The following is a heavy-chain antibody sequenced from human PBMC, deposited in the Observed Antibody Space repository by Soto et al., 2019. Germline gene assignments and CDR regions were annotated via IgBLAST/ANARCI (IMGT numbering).Heavy chain of an antibody. Sequence: QVQLVESGGGVVQPGRSLRLSCAASGFIFSNYVMYWVRQAPGKGLEWVAFMSYDGTTKSYADSVKCRFTISRDNSQNTLYLQMNSLRPEDTGVYYCAREVLWSRYFDYWGQGALGTVSS. J-gene: IGHJ4*02. CDR1: GFIFSNYV. CDR3: AREVLWSRYFDY. D-gene: IGHD3-10*01. CDR2: MSYDGTTK. V-gene: IGHV3-30-3*01.